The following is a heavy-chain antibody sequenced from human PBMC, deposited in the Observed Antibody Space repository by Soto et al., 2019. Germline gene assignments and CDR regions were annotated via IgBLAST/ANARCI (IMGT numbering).Heavy chain of an antibody. V-gene: IGHV1-2*04. CDR3: ARARDYDFLDI. CDR1: GYTFTSSG. CDR2: INPNSGGT. Sequence: ASVKVSCKASGYTFTSSGMSWVRQAPGQGLEWMGWINPNSGGTNYAQKFQGWVTMTRDTSISTAYMELSRLRSDDTAVYYCARARDYDFLDIWGQGTMVTVSS. D-gene: IGHD3-3*01. J-gene: IGHJ3*02.